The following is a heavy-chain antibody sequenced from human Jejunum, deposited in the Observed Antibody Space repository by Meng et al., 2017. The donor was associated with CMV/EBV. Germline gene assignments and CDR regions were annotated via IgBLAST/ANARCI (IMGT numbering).Heavy chain of an antibody. J-gene: IGHJ4*02. CDR1: GASITTYY. D-gene: IGHD6-19*01. V-gene: IGHV4-59*13. Sequence: VSGASITTYYWSWIRQPPGKGPEWIGYMYYAGNANYNPSLKSRVSISVDTSRNQLSLKLNSVTAADTAVYFCARDGLHGLWLVPGFWGQGILVTVSS. CDR3: ARDGLHGLWLVPGF. CDR2: MYYAGNA.